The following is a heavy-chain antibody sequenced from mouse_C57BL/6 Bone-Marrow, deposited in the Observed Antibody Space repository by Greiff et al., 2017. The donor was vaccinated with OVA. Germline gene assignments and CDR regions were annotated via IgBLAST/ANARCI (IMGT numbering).Heavy chain of an antibody. CDR1: GISITTGNYR. Sequence: EVKVEESGPGLVKPSQTVFLTCTVTGISITTGNYRWSWIRQFPGNKLEWIGYIYYSGTITYNPSLTSRTTLTRDTPKNQFFLEMNSLTAEDTATYYCAREGQLRWYFDVWGTGTTVTVSS. J-gene: IGHJ1*03. D-gene: IGHD4-1*02. CDR3: AREGQLRWYFDV. V-gene: IGHV3-5*01. CDR2: IYYSGTI.